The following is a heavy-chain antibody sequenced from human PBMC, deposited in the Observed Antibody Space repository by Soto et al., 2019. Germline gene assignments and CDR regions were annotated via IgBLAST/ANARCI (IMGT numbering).Heavy chain of an antibody. J-gene: IGHJ4*02. CDR1: GGTFSSYT. D-gene: IGHD2-15*01. V-gene: IGHV1-69*02. CDR3: APGLGYCSGGSCYNDY. Sequence: SVKVSCKASGGTFSSYTIIWVRQAPGQGLEWMGRIIPILGIANYAQKFQGRVTITADKSTSTAYMELSSLRSEDTAVYYCAPGLGYCSGGSCYNDYWGQGTLVTVSS. CDR2: IIPILGIA.